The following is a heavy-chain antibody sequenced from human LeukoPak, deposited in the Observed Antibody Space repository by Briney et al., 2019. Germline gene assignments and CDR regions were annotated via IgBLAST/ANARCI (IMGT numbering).Heavy chain of an antibody. CDR2: FDPEDGET. CDR1: GYTLTELS. Sequence: ASVKVSCKVSGYTLTELSMHWVRQAPGKGLEWMGGFDPEDGETIYAQKFQGRVTMTEDTSTDTAYMELSSLRSEDTAVYYCATDSEYHDAFDIWGQGTMVTVSS. V-gene: IGHV1-24*01. CDR3: ATDSEYHDAFDI. D-gene: IGHD2-2*01. J-gene: IGHJ3*02.